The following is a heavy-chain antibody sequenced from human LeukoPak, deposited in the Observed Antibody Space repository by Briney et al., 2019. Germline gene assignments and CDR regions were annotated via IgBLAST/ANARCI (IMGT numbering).Heavy chain of an antibody. CDR3: ARVYQVVTARSHYYYYYMDV. CDR1: GGSFSGYY. D-gene: IGHD3-22*01. CDR2: INHSGST. Sequence: PSETLSLTCAVYGGSFSGYYWSWIRQPPGKGLEWIGEINHSGSTNYSPSLKSRVTISVDTSKNQFSLKLSSVTAADTAVYYCARVYQVVTARSHYYYYYMDVWGKGTTVTVSS. J-gene: IGHJ6*03. V-gene: IGHV4-34*01.